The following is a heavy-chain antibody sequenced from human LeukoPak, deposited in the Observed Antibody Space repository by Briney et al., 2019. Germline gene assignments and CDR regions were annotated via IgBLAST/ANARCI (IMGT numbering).Heavy chain of an antibody. CDR1: GYRFTTDY. CDR3: ARQAYGSHFDTFDI. V-gene: IGHV5-51*01. CDR2: IYPDDSET. Sequence: GESLKISCKASGYRFTTDYIGWVRQMPGKGLEWMGIIYPDDSETNYSPSFQGQVSMSVDKSITTAYLQWSSLKASDTAIYYCARQAYGSHFDTFDIWGQGTMVTVSS. D-gene: IGHD3-22*01. J-gene: IGHJ3*02.